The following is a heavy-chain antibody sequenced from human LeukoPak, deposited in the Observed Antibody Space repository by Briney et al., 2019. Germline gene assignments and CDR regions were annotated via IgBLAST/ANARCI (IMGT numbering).Heavy chain of an antibody. V-gene: IGHV3-21*04. D-gene: IGHD3-10*01. CDR2: ISSSSSYI. J-gene: IGHJ5*02. CDR3: ARHSLLSRQPQTNWFDP. Sequence: GGSLRLSCAASGFTFSSYSMNWVRQAPGKGLEWVSSISSSSSYIYYADSVKGRFTISRDNAKNSLYLQMNSLRAEDTAVYYCARHSLLSRQPQTNWFDPWGQGTLVTVSS. CDR1: GFTFSSYS.